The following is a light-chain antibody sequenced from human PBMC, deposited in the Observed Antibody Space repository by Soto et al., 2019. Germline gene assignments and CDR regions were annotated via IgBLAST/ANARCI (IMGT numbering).Light chain of an antibody. CDR3: QQYNSYPLP. J-gene: IGKJ1*01. Sequence: DIQMTQSPSTLSASVGDRVTITCRASQSLSSWLAWYQQKAGKAPKLLIYDASSLESGVPSRFSGSGSGTEFTLTISSLQPDDFATYYCQQYNSYPLPFGQGTKQEIK. CDR1: QSLSSW. CDR2: DAS. V-gene: IGKV1-5*01.